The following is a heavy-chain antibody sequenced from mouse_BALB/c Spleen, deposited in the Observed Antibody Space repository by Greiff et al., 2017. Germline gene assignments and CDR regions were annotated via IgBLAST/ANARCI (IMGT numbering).Heavy chain of an antibody. D-gene: IGHD1-1*01. J-gene: IGHJ2*01. CDR1: GYTFTSYW. V-gene: IGHV1-69*02. CDR3: TRYHYGSSYRFDY. Sequence: QVQLQQPGAELVRPGASVKLSCKASGYTFTSYWINWVKQRPGQGLEWIGNIYPSDSYTNYNQKFKDKATLTVDKSSSTAYMQLSSPTSEDSAVYYCTRYHYGSSYRFDYWGQGTTLTVSS. CDR2: IYPSDSYT.